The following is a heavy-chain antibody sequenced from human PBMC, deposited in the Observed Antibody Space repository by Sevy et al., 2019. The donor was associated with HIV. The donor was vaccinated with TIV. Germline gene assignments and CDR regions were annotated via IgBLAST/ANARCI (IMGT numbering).Heavy chain of an antibody. CDR3: ARDLSMGAAAGKGYFDY. CDR1: GGTFSSYA. V-gene: IGHV1-69*06. Sequence: ASVKVSCKASGGTFSSYAISWVRQAPGQGLEWMGGTIPIFGTANYAEKFQGRVTITADKSTSTDYMELSSLRSEDTAVYYCARDLSMGAAAGKGYFDYWGQGTLVTVSS. D-gene: IGHD6-13*01. CDR2: TIPIFGTA. J-gene: IGHJ4*02.